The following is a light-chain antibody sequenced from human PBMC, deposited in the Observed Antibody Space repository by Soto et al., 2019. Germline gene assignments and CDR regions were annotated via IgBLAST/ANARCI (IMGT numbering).Light chain of an antibody. CDR1: STDVGGYNY. J-gene: IGLJ1*01. CDR3: CSYAGRDTLYV. V-gene: IGLV2-11*01. Sequence: QSALTQPRSVSGSPGQSVTISCTGTSTDVGGYNYVSWNQQHPGKVPKLMLYDVSKRPSGVPDRFSGSKSGNTASLTISGLQAEDEADYYCCSYAGRDTLYVFGSGTKVTVL. CDR2: DVS.